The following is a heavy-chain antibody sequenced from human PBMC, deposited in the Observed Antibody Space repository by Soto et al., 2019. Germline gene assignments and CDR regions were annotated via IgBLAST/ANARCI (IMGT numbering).Heavy chain of an antibody. D-gene: IGHD3-10*02. CDR2: ISAYNGNT. Sequence: KVSCKASGYTFTSYDINWVRQAPGQGLEWMGWISAYNGNTNYAQKLQGRVTMTTDTSTSTAYMELRSLRSDDTAVYYCARVFQGWFDPWGQGTLVTAPQ. CDR1: GYTFTSYD. V-gene: IGHV1-18*01. CDR3: ARVFQGWFDP. J-gene: IGHJ5*02.